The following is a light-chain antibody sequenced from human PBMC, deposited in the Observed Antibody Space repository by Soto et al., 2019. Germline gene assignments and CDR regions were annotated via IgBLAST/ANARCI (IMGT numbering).Light chain of an antibody. Sequence: QSALAQPPSASGSPGQSVTISCTGTSSDVGAYNYVSWYQQHPGKAPKLIIYDVSQRPSGVPDRFSGSKSDNTASLTVSGLQAEDEAVYYCNSFAGSAHVVFGGGTKLTVL. V-gene: IGLV2-8*01. CDR3: NSFAGSAHVV. J-gene: IGLJ2*01. CDR1: SSDVGAYNY. CDR2: DVS.